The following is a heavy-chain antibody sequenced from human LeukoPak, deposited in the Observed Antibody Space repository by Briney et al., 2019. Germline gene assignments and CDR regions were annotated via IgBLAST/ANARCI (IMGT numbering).Heavy chain of an antibody. Sequence: KPSETLSLTCAVSGYSISSGYYWGWIRQPPGKGLEWIGSIYHSGSTYYNPSLKSRVTISVDTSKNQFSLKLSSVTAADTAVYYCARGNRIAARARPRPLDYWGQGTLVTVSS. J-gene: IGHJ4*02. V-gene: IGHV4-38-2*01. CDR1: GYSISSGYY. CDR2: IYHSGST. CDR3: ARGNRIAARARPRPLDY. D-gene: IGHD6-6*01.